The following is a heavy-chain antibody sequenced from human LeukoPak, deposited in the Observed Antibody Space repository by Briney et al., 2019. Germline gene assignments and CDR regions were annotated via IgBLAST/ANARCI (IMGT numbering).Heavy chain of an antibody. CDR2: IYYSGST. CDR1: GGSISSYY. Sequence: PSETLSLTCTVSGGSISSYYWSWIRQPPGKGLEWIGYIYYSGSTNYNPSLKSRVTISVGTSKNQFSLKLSSVTAADTAVYYCARDQSSGPRYFDWENAFDIWGQGTMVAVSS. D-gene: IGHD3-9*01. CDR3: ARDQSSGPRYFDWENAFDI. J-gene: IGHJ3*02. V-gene: IGHV4-59*01.